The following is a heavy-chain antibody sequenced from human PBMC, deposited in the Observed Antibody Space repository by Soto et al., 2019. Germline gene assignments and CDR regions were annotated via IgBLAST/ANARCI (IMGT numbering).Heavy chain of an antibody. CDR1: GFTFSSYS. V-gene: IGHV3-48*01. CDR2: ISSSSSTI. Sequence: GGSLRLSCAASGFTFSSYSMNWVRQAPGKGLEWVSYISSSSSTIYYADSVKGRFTISRDNAKNSLYLQMNSLRAEDTAVYYCARVDIVATPPFDYWGQGTLVTVSS. J-gene: IGHJ4*02. CDR3: ARVDIVATPPFDY. D-gene: IGHD5-12*01.